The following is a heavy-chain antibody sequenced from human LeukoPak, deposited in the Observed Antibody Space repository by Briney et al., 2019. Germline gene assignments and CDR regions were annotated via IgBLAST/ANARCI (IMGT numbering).Heavy chain of an antibody. CDR2: ISSSSSYI. J-gene: IGHJ4*02. V-gene: IGHV3-21*01. CDR3: ARERSGWQARGY. D-gene: IGHD6-19*01. CDR1: GFTFSSYS. Sequence: GGSLRLSCAASGFTFSSYSMNWVRQAPGKGLEWVSSISSSSSYIYYADSVKGRFTISRDNAKNSLYLQMNSPRAEDTAVYYCARERSGWQARGYWGQGTLVTVSS.